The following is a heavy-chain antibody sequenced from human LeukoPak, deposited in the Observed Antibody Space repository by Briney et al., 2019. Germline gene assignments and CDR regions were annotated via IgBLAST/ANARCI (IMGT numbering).Heavy chain of an antibody. CDR2: IKQDGSEK. CDR1: GFTFSSYW. J-gene: IGHJ4*02. CDR3: ARAIIIAAPGPGY. D-gene: IGHD6-13*01. Sequence: GGSLRLSCAASGFTFSSYWMSWVRQAPGKGLEWVANIKQDGSEKYYVDSVKGRFTISRDNAKNSLYLQMNSLRAEDTAVYYWARAIIIAAPGPGYWGQGTLVTVSS. V-gene: IGHV3-7*01.